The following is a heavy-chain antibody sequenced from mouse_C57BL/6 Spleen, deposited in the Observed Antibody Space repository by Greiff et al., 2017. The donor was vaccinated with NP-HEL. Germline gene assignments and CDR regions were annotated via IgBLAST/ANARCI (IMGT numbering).Heavy chain of an antibody. CDR2: INPSSGYT. Sequence: QVQLKQSGAELARPGASVKMSCKASGYTFTSYTMHWGKKRPGQGLEWIGYINPSSGYTKYNQKFKDKATLTADKSSSTAYMQLSSLTSEDSAVYYCASSHYYGSSYGYFDVWGTGTTVTVSS. D-gene: IGHD1-1*01. CDR1: GYTFTSYT. J-gene: IGHJ1*03. CDR3: ASSHYYGSSYGYFDV. V-gene: IGHV1-4*01.